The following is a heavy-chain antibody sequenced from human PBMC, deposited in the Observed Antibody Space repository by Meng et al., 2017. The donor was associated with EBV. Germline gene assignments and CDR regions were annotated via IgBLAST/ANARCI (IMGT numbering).Heavy chain of an antibody. V-gene: IGHV7-4-1*02. CDR3: ARGVEENGSHYPFDS. Sequence: QGKRVQSGCEGKRPGASVKVSCKASGYTFRNYAINWMRQVPGQGLEWMGWINTYSGKATFAQGFTGRFVFSLDTPVTTAHLQISGLKTEDSAVYYCARGVEENGSHYPFDSWGQGTLVTVSS. CDR2: INTYSGKA. D-gene: IGHD1-1*01. J-gene: IGHJ4*02. CDR1: GYTFRNYA.